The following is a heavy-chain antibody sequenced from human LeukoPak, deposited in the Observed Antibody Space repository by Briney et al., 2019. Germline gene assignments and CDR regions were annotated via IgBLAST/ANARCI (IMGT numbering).Heavy chain of an antibody. CDR2: IYSGGST. Sequence: PGGSLRLSCAATGFTVSNNYMSWVRQAPGRGLEWVSVIYSGGSTGYADSVKGRFTISRDNSKNMLYLQMNNLRAEDTAFYYCARGRPVGASTVEDYWGQGTLVTVSS. CDR1: GFTVSNNY. D-gene: IGHD1-26*01. CDR3: ARGRPVGASTVEDY. J-gene: IGHJ4*02. V-gene: IGHV3-66*01.